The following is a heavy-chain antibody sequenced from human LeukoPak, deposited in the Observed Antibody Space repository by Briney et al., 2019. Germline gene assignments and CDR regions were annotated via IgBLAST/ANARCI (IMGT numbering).Heavy chain of an antibody. D-gene: IGHD4-17*01. V-gene: IGHV3-23*01. CDR1: GLTFSGYA. CDR3: AKGQTTVMAFDI. Sequence: PGGSLRLSCVASGLTFSGYAMSWVRQAPGKGLEWVSAISGSGGSTYYADSVKGRFTISRDNSKNTLYLQVNSLRAEDTAVYYCAKGQTTVMAFDIWGQGTMVTVSS. CDR2: ISGSGGST. J-gene: IGHJ3*02.